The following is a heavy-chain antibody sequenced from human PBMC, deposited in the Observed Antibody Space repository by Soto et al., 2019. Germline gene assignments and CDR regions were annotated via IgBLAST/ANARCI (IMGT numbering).Heavy chain of an antibody. D-gene: IGHD3-3*01. CDR3: ARVSEYYDFWSGYPNYYYYGMDV. V-gene: IGHV1-18*01. CDR2: ISAYNGNT. Sequence: QVRLVQSGAEVKKPGASVKVSCKASGYTFTSYGISWVRQAPGQGLEWMGWISAYNGNTNYAQKLQGRVTMTTDTSTSTAYMELRSLRSDDTAVYYCARVSEYYDFWSGYPNYYYYGMDVWGQGTTVTVSS. J-gene: IGHJ6*02. CDR1: GYTFTSYG.